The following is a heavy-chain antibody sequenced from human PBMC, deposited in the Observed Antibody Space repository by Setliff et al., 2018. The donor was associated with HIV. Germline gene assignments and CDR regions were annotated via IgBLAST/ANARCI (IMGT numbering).Heavy chain of an antibody. Sequence: PSETLSLTCTVSGGSININNYYWGWIRQPPGKGLEWIGSIYYSGSTYYNPSLKSRVTISVDTSKNQFSLKLSSVTAADTAVYYCARHNTGYSYGYDYYYYYMDVWGKGTTVTVSS. J-gene: IGHJ6*03. V-gene: IGHV4-39*01. D-gene: IGHD5-18*01. CDR3: ARHNTGYSYGYDYYYYYMDV. CDR1: GGSININNYY. CDR2: IYYSGST.